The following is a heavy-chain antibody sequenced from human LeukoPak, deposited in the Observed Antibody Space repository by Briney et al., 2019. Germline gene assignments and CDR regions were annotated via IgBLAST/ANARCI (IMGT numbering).Heavy chain of an antibody. Sequence: SGGSLRLSCAASGINFRSSGMHWVRQAPGKELEWVTFIQNDGSDKYYAASVKGRFTISRDNSKNTVYLHMASLRADDTALYYCAREGGRAVPGRFDQWGQGTLVTVSS. CDR1: GINFRSSG. CDR3: AREGGRAVPGRFDQ. V-gene: IGHV3-30*02. J-gene: IGHJ4*02. CDR2: IQNDGSDK. D-gene: IGHD6-13*01.